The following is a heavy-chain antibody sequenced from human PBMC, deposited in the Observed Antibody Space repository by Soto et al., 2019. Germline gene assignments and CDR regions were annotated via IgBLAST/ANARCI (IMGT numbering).Heavy chain of an antibody. V-gene: IGHV1-2*02. CDR2: INPNSGGT. J-gene: IGHJ6*02. D-gene: IGHD3-3*01. CDR3: ARGSPYDFWSGYYSTGMDV. CDR1: GGTFDNYA. Sequence: ASVKVSCKASGGTFDNYAVSWVRQAPGQGLEWMGWINPNSGGTNYAQKFQGRVTMTRDTSISTAYMELSRLRSDDTAVYYCARGSPYDFWSGYYSTGMDVWGQGTTVTVSS.